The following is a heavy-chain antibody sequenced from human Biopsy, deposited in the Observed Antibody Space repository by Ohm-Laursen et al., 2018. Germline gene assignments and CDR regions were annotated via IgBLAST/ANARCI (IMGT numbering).Heavy chain of an antibody. CDR3: ARAIYCTTSTCYQRGMDV. CDR2: IYYSGST. V-gene: IGHV4-61*08. D-gene: IGHD2/OR15-2a*01. CDR1: GGSVSSGDYY. Sequence: SETLSLTCTVSGGSVSSGDYYWTWIRQPPGKGLEWIGYIYYSGSTNYSPSLKSRVTISVDTSKNQFSLKLSSVTAADTAVYYCARAIYCTTSTCYQRGMDVWGQGTTVTVSS. J-gene: IGHJ6*02.